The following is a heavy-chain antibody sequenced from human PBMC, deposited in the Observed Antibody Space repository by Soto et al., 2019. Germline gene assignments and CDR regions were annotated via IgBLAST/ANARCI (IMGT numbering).Heavy chain of an antibody. CDR1: GFSFTTYV. J-gene: IGHJ4*02. CDR3: ARDRAYSRFDY. V-gene: IGHV3-30*03. Sequence: PGGSLRLSCAASGFSFTTYVMHWVRQAPGKGLEWVAVISHDGSYKYYGDAVKGRFTISRDTSKNAVYLEMNSLRPEDTAVYYCARDRAYSRFDYWGQGSLVTVSS. CDR2: ISHDGSYK. D-gene: IGHD4-4*01.